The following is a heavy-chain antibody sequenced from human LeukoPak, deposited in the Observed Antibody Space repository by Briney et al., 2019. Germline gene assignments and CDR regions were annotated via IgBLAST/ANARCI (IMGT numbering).Heavy chain of an antibody. J-gene: IGHJ4*02. V-gene: IGHV3-74*03. CDR1: GFTVSSNY. CDR2: INRDGTIT. Sequence: GGSLRLSCAASGFTVSSNYMSWVRQAPGKGLVWVSRINRDGTITKYADSVKGRFTVSRDNAKNTLNLQMNSLRAEDTAVYYCARDKKSGESSEIDYWGQGTLVTVSS. D-gene: IGHD3-10*01. CDR3: ARDKKSGESSEIDY.